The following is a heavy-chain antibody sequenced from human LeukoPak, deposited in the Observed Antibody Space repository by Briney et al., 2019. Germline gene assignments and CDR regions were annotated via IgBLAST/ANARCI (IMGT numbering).Heavy chain of an antibody. D-gene: IGHD4-17*01. Sequence: SETLSLTCTVYGWSFSDYFCTWVRLPPGKGLEWIGEINHSGSTNYNPSLKSRVTISAHTSKNQFSLRLSSVTAADTAVYYCARGRGWTTVTTRDYYGMDVWGQGTTVTVSS. J-gene: IGHJ6*02. CDR2: INHSGST. CDR3: ARGRGWTTVTTRDYYGMDV. CDR1: GWSFSDYF. V-gene: IGHV4-34*01.